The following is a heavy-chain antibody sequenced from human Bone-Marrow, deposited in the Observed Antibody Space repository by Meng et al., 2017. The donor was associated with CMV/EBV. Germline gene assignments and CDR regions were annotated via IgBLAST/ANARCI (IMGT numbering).Heavy chain of an antibody. CDR2: ISAYNGNT. CDR1: GYTFTSYG. CDR3: ARESPYCSSTSCSNFAY. D-gene: IGHD2-2*01. V-gene: IGHV1-18*01. Sequence: ASVKVSCKASGYTFTSYGISWVRQAPGQGLEWMGWISAYNGNTNYAQKLQGRVTMTTDTSTSTAYMELRSLRSDDTAVYYCARESPYCSSTSCSNFAYWGQGPRVTCYS. J-gene: IGHJ4*02.